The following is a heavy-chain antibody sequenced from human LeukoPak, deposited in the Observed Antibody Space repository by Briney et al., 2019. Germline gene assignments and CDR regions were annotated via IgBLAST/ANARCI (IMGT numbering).Heavy chain of an antibody. CDR3: AREFIGRQLWLVYYFDY. V-gene: IGHV1-46*01. J-gene: IGHJ4*02. CDR2: INPSGGST. D-gene: IGHD5-18*01. Sequence: ASVKVSCKASGGTFSSYAISWVRQAPGQGLEWMGIINPSGGSTSYAQKFQGRVTMTRDTSTSTVYMELSSLRSEDTAVYYCAREFIGRQLWLVYYFDYWGQGTLVTVSS. CDR1: GGTFSSYA.